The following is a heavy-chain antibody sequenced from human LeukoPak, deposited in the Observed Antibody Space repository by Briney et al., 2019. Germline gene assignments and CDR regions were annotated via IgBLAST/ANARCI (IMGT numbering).Heavy chain of an antibody. CDR1: GFTFSVSC. CDR3: ARDWIGDGYNYYHYFDY. Sequence: SGGSLRLSCSASGFTFSVSCMSWIRQAPGKGLEWISYISGSGSTIYYADSVKGRFTISRDNAKNSLYLQMNRLRAEDTAVYYCARDWIGDGYNYYHYFDYWGQGTLVTVSS. J-gene: IGHJ4*02. CDR2: ISGSGSTI. V-gene: IGHV3-11*01. D-gene: IGHD5-24*01.